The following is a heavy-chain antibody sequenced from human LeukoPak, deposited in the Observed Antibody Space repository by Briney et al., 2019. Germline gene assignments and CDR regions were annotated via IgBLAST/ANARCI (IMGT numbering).Heavy chain of an antibody. CDR1: GYTFTSYD. Sequence: GASVKVSCKASGYTFTSYDINWVRQATGQRLEWMGWMNPNNGNTGYAQKFQGRVTMTRSTSISTAYMELSSLRSEDTAVYYCARLASSSWPLYYYYGMDVWGQGTTVTVSS. J-gene: IGHJ6*02. CDR2: MNPNNGNT. V-gene: IGHV1-8*01. D-gene: IGHD6-13*01. CDR3: ARLASSSWPLYYYYGMDV.